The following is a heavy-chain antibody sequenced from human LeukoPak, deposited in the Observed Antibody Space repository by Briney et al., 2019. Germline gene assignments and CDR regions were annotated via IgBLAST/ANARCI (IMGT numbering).Heavy chain of an antibody. CDR1: GGSISSGSYY. V-gene: IGHV4-61*02. J-gene: IGHJ6*03. CDR3: ARDRDIAVAGTGYYYYYIVV. Sequence: PSQTLSLNCTVSGGSISSGSYYWSRIRQPAGKGLEWIGRIYTSGSTNYNPSLNGRVTISVDTSKNQFSLKLSSVTAADTAVYYCARDRDIAVAGTGYYYYYIVVWREGTTVTVSS. D-gene: IGHD6-19*01. CDR2: IYTSGST.